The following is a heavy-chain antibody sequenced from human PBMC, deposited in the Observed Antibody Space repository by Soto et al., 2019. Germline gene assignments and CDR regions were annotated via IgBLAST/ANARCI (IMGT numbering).Heavy chain of an antibody. CDR3: ARVLGKQLVYYFDN. J-gene: IGHJ4*02. Sequence: GASVKVSCKASGYTFTSYDINWVRQATGQGLEWMGWMNPNSGNTGSAQKFQGRVTMTRDTSISTAYMELSSLRSEDTAVYYCARVLGKQLVYYFDNWGQGTLVPVSS. D-gene: IGHD6-6*01. CDR2: MNPNSGNT. CDR1: GYTFTSYD. V-gene: IGHV1-8*01.